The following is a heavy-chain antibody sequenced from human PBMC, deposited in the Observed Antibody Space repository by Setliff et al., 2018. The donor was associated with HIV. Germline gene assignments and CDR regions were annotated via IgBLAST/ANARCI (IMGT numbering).Heavy chain of an antibody. CDR1: GGPISGDF. V-gene: IGHV4-4*07. CDR2: THASGTT. J-gene: IGHJ4*02. Sequence: SETLSLTCTVSGGPISGDFWTWIRQPAGEGLEWIGRTHASGTTQCEPSLKNRCSMSVDTSKNQLSLKLSSVTAADTAVYYCARQTATGTSATFDSWGQGSLVTVSS. CDR3: ARQTATGTSATFDS. D-gene: IGHD2-21*02.